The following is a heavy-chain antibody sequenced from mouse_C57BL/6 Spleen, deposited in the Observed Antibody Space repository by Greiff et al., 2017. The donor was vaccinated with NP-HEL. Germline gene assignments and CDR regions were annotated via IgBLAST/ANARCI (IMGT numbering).Heavy chain of an antibody. J-gene: IGHJ4*01. CDR3: ARSGGSYDAMDY. Sequence: QVQLQQSGPELVKPGASVKISCKASGYTFTDYYINWVKQRPGQGLEWIGWIFPGSGSTYYIDKFKGKATLTVAKSSSTAYMLLSSLTYEDSAVYFCARSGGSYDAMDYWGQGTSITVSS. V-gene: IGHV1-75*01. CDR2: IFPGSGST. D-gene: IGHD1-1*02. CDR1: GYTFTDYY.